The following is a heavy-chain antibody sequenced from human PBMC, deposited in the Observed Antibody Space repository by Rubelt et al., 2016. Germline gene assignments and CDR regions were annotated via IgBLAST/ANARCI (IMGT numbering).Heavy chain of an antibody. Sequence: QLQLQESGSGLVKPSETLSLTCTVSGGSISSSSYYWGWIRQPPGKGLEWIGSIYYSGSTYYNPSLKGRGTISVDTSKNQFSLKLSSVTAAGTAVYYCARDANYYDSSGYQHFDYWGQGTLVTVSS. CDR1: GGSISSSSYY. V-gene: IGHV4-39*02. D-gene: IGHD3-22*01. J-gene: IGHJ4*02. CDR2: IYYSGST. CDR3: ARDANYYDSSGYQHFDY.